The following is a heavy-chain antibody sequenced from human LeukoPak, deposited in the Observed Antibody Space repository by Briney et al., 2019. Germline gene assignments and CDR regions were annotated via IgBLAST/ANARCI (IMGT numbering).Heavy chain of an antibody. CDR2: ISSSGSTM. D-gene: IGHD6-6*01. CDR1: GFTFSTYA. J-gene: IGHJ4*02. CDR3: ARNQGADSSSYYFDY. V-gene: IGHV3-48*04. Sequence: GSLRLSRAASGFTFSTYAMSWVRQAPGKGLEWVSYISSSGSTMYYADSVKGRFTFSGDNSKNSLNLQMNSQRVEHTGVDYCARNQGADSSSYYFDYWGQGTLVTVSS.